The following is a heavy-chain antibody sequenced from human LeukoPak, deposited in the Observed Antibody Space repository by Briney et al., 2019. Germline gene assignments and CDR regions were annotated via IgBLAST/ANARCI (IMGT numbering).Heavy chain of an antibody. CDR3: AKGGDFWSQVWFDP. V-gene: IGHV3-11*01. D-gene: IGHD3-3*01. CDR1: GFTFSDYY. Sequence: GGSLRLSCAASGFTFSDYYMSWIRQAPGKGLEWVSYISSSGSTIYYADSVKGRFTISRDNAKNSLYLQMSSLRAEDTALYYCAKGGDFWSQVWFDPWGQGTLVTVSS. CDR2: ISSSGSTI. J-gene: IGHJ5*02.